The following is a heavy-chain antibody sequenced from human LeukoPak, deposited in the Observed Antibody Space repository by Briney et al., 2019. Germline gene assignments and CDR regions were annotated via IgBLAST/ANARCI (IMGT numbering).Heavy chain of an antibody. CDR3: ARGMYAGSHSDY. J-gene: IGHJ4*02. CDR2: MNPNSGNT. V-gene: IGHV1-8*01. D-gene: IGHD2-8*01. CDR1: GYTFTSYD. Sequence: ASVKVSCKASGYTFTSYDINWVRQATGQGLEWMGWMNPNSGNTGYAQKFQGRVTMTRNTSISTAYMGLSSLRSEDTAVYYCARGMYAGSHSDYWGQGTLVTVSS.